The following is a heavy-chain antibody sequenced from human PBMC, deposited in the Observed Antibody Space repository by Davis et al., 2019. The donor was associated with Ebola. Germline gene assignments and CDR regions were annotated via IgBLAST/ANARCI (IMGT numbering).Heavy chain of an antibody. V-gene: IGHV4-59*02. J-gene: IGHJ4*02. CDR1: GGSVGSDY. CDR2: ISNGGRT. Sequence: SETLSLTCSVSGGSVGSDYWSWIRQSPGKGLEWIAFISNGGRTIYNPSLRGRVTISIDTSKNQFSLEVRSVTAADTAVYYCARGALIAAAGTGKDFDSWGQGTLVTVSS. D-gene: IGHD6-13*01. CDR3: ARGALIAAAGTGKDFDS.